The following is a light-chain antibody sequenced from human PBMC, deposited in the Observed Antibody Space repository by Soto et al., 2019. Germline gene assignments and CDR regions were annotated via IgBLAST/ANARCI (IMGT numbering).Light chain of an antibody. J-gene: IGKJ2*01. CDR3: QSYKDWPFA. CDR1: ESLSTF. V-gene: IGKV3-15*01. Sequence: EIVLTQSPGTLSVSPGERVTLSCRASESLSTFLAWYQQKPGQAPRLLIYGASTRATGIPARFSGSGSATDFTPTISGLQFEDSAVYYCQSYKDWPFAFGQGTKLEI. CDR2: GAS.